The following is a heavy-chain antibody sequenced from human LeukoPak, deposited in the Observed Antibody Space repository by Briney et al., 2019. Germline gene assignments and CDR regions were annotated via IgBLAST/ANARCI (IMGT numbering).Heavy chain of an antibody. CDR2: IYHSGST. CDR3: ARLGYCSSTSCLPFDY. V-gene: IGHV4-38-2*01. Sequence: SETLSLTCDVSGYSISSGYYWGWIRQPPGKGLEWIGSIYHSGSTYYKPYLKSRVTISVDTSKTQYALKLSSVTAADTAVYYCARLGYCSSTSCLPFDYWGQGTLVTVSS. D-gene: IGHD2-2*01. J-gene: IGHJ4*02. CDR1: GYSISSGYY.